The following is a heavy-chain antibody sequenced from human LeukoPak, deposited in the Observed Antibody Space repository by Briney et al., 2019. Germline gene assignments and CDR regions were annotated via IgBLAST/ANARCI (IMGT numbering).Heavy chain of an antibody. D-gene: IGHD6-19*01. Sequence: KPSETLSLTCAVYGGYFSGYYWSWIRQPPGKGREWIGELNHSGSTNYNPSLKSRVTISVDTAKNQFSLKLSSVTAADTAVYYCARGLDVVAVAGLYYFDYWGQGTLVTVSS. V-gene: IGHV4-34*01. CDR3: ARGLDVVAVAGLYYFDY. CDR1: GGYFSGYY. CDR2: LNHSGST. J-gene: IGHJ4*02.